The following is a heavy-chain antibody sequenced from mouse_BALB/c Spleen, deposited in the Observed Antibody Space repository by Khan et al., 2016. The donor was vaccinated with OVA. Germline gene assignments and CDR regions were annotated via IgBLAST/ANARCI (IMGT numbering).Heavy chain of an antibody. CDR3: AGRPPGGDASGFAY. CDR1: GYTFSYDA. CDR2: ISSGGSHT. V-gene: IGHV5-9-4*01. J-gene: IGHJ3*01. D-gene: IGHD3-2*02. Sequence: EVELVESGGGLVKPGGSLRLSCAASGYTFSYDAMSWVRQSPEKRLEWVAEISSGGSHTYYLDTVTGRFTISRDNAIDILYLQMNSLRSEDTAMYYCAGRPPGGDASGFAYWGQGTLVTVSA.